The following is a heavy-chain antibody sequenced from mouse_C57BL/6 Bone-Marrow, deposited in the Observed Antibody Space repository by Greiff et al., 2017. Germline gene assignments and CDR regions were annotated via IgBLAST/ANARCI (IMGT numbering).Heavy chain of an antibody. D-gene: IGHD1-1*01. V-gene: IGHV1-55*01. Sequence: QVQLQQPGAELVKPGASVKMSCKASGYTFTSYWITWVKQRPGQGLEWIGDIYPGSGSTNYNEKFKSKATLTVDTSSSTAYMQLRGLTSEDSAVYYCARHYCSRIYYAMDYCGQGTSVTVTS. CDR3: ARHYCSRIYYAMDY. J-gene: IGHJ4*01. CDR1: GYTFTSYW. CDR2: IYPGSGST.